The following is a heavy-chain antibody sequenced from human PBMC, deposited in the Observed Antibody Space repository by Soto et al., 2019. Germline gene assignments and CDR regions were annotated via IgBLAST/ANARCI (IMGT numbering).Heavy chain of an antibody. J-gene: IGHJ4*02. CDR3: ARGRSSTWYDY. Sequence: EVQLLESGGGLVQPGGSLRLSCAASGFTFSSYAMSWVRQAPGKGLEWISLISDSGGTTYYANSVKGRFTISTDNAKNTLYLQMNSVSAEDTAVYYCARGRSSTWYDYWGQGTLVTVSS. D-gene: IGHD6-13*01. CDR1: GFTFSSYA. CDR2: ISDSGGTT. V-gene: IGHV3-23*01.